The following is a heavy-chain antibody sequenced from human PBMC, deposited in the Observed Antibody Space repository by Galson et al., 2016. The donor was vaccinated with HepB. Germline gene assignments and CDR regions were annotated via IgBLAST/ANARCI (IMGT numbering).Heavy chain of an antibody. Sequence: SLRLSCAASGFTLSSYAMHWVRQAPGKGLEWVAVISSDGSNTYYADSVKGRFTISRDNSKNTVYLQMNNLRGEDTAVYYCARDVSSGCSGGHCYVFDCWGQGTLVTVSS. CDR2: ISSDGSNT. V-gene: IGHV3-30*04. D-gene: IGHD2-15*01. CDR1: GFTLSSYA. CDR3: ARDVSSGCSGGHCYVFDC. J-gene: IGHJ4*02.